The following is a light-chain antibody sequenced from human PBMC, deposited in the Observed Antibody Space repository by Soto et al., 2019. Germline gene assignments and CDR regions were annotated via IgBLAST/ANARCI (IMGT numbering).Light chain of an antibody. CDR2: GAF. CDR1: QSVSGSY. Sequence: EIVLTQSPGTLSWSPGERATVSCRASQSVSGSYLAWYQQKPGQAPRLLIYGAFNRAGGIPDRLSGSGSGTDLTLTISRLDTEDLAGYYCQQYSASPRTCGQGTKVEIK. CDR3: QQYSASPRT. V-gene: IGKV3-20*01. J-gene: IGKJ1*01.